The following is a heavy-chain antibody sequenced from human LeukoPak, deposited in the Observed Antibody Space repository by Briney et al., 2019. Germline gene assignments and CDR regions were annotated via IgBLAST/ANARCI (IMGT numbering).Heavy chain of an antibody. D-gene: IGHD6-19*01. CDR2: FDPEDGET. CDR3: ATVIIAVAGINWFDP. V-gene: IGHV1-24*01. CDR1: GYTLTELS. J-gene: IGHJ5*02. Sequence: ASVKVSCKVSGYTLTELSMHWVRQAPGKGLEWMGGFDPEDGETIYAQKLQGRVTMTEDTSTDTAYMELSSLRSEDTAVYYCATVIIAVAGINWFDPWGQGTLVTVSS.